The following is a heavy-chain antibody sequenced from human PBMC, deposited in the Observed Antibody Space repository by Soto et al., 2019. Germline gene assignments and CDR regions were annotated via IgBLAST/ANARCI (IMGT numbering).Heavy chain of an antibody. CDR3: ARHIKGSGSFYLNVVDY. CDR1: GFTFTNYA. Sequence: ASVKVSCKASGFTFTNYALHWVRQAPGQRLEWMGWINAGNGNTKYAQKFQGRVTITRDTSASTAYVELRSLRSDDTAVYYCARHIKGSGSFYLNVVDYWGQGTLVTVSS. CDR2: INAGNGNT. J-gene: IGHJ4*02. D-gene: IGHD3-10*01. V-gene: IGHV1-3*01.